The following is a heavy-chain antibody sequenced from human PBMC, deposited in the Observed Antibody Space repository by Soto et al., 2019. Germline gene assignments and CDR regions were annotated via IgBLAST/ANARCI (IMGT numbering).Heavy chain of an antibody. J-gene: IGHJ4*01. D-gene: IGHD1-26*01. Sequence: EVQLVESGGGLVKPGGSLRLCCGGSGFTFSNVWMNWVRQAPGKGLEWVGRIKSKSDGGTTDYATPVKGRFTISRDDSKNMLYLQMNRLQTEDTAVYFCARSYHTYYFDYWGRGTLVAVSS. V-gene: IGHV3-15*07. CDR1: GFTFSNVW. CDR3: ARSYHTYYFDY. CDR2: IKSKSDGGTT.